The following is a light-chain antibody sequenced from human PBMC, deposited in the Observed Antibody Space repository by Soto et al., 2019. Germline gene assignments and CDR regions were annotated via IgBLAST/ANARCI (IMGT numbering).Light chain of an antibody. Sequence: EIVMTQSPATLSVSPGETATLSCRASQTLGNKLAWYQQTPGQAPRLLIYGASTRATGIPARFSGSGSATEFTLTLTSLQSEDFEIYYCQQHNAWSLTVGPGTKVDLK. J-gene: IGKJ3*01. CDR3: QQHNAWSLT. CDR2: GAS. CDR1: QTLGNK. V-gene: IGKV3D-15*01.